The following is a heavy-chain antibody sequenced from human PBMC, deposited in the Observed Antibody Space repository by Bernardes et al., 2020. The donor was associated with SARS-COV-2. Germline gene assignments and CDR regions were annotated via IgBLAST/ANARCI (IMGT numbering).Heavy chain of an antibody. Sequence: GGSLRLCCVASGFTFNSYWIHWVRQDTEKGLVWVSRIAPAGASTNYADSVKVRFTLSRDNARDTVSLQMNNLRAENTALYHCARGSVSYYFDYWGQGALVSVS. V-gene: IGHV3-74*01. CDR2: IAPAGAST. CDR1: GFTFNSYW. J-gene: IGHJ4*02. CDR3: ARGSVSYYFDY. D-gene: IGHD1-26*01.